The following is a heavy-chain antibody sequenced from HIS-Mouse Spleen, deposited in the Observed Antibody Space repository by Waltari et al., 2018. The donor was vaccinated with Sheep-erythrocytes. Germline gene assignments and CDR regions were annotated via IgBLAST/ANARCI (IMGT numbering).Heavy chain of an antibody. V-gene: IGHV4-59*08. Sequence: QVQLQESGPGLVKPSETLSLTCTVSGGSISSYYWSWIRQPPGKGLEWIGYIYYSGSTNYNPSLKSRFTLSVDTSNNQYSLKLSSGTAADTAVYYCARRELGQFDYWGQGTLVTVSS. CDR3: ARRELGQFDY. D-gene: IGHD1-26*01. J-gene: IGHJ4*02. CDR2: IYYSGST. CDR1: GGSISSYY.